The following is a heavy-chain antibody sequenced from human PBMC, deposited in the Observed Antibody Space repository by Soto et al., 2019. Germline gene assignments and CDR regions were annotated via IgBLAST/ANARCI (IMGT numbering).Heavy chain of an antibody. CDR1: GFTFGSHA. CDR3: AKEPYSHFWSAYYYFDY. Sequence: EVQLLESGGGLVQPGGSLRLSCAASGFTFGSHAMIWVRQAPGKGLEWVSAISGSGGSAYYADSVKGRFTISRDNSINTLYLQMNSLRAEDTALYYCAKEPYSHFWSAYYYFDYWGQGTLVTVSS. J-gene: IGHJ4*02. CDR2: ISGSGGSA. D-gene: IGHD3-3*01. V-gene: IGHV3-23*01.